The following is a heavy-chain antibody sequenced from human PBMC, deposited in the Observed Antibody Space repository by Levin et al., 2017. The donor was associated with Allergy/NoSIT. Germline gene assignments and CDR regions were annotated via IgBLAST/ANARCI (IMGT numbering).Heavy chain of an antibody. CDR2: ISYDGSNK. D-gene: IGHD3-22*01. V-gene: IGHV3-30*18. Sequence: PGGSLRLSCAASGFTFSSYGMHWVRQAPGKGLEWVAVISYDGSNKYYADSVKGRFTISRDNSKNTLYLQMNSLRADDTAVYYCAKEPGGSGYHMWGGDYWGQGTLVTVSS. CDR1: GFTFSSYG. J-gene: IGHJ4*02. CDR3: AKEPGGSGYHMWGGDY.